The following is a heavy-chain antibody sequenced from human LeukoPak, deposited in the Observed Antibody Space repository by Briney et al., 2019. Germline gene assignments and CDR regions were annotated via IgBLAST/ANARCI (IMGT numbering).Heavy chain of an antibody. Sequence: GGSLRLSCATSGFTFSLYGMSWVRQTPGKGLEWVSSIGGSAGKTYYADSVKGRFTISRDDSKDTLYLQMNSLRAEDTAVYYCARARSSYGYGDAFDIWGQGTMVTVSS. D-gene: IGHD5-18*01. CDR3: ARARSSYGYGDAFDI. J-gene: IGHJ3*02. V-gene: IGHV3-23*01. CDR1: GFTFSLYG. CDR2: IGGSAGKT.